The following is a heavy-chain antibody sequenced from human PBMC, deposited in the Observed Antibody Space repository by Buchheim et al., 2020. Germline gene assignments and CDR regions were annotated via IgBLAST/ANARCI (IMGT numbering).Heavy chain of an antibody. V-gene: IGHV4-34*01. CDR3: ARLKQWLVRVGPERYYYGMDV. Sequence: QVQLQQWGAGLLKPSETLSLTCAVYGGSFSGYYWSWIRQPPGKGLEWIGEINHSGSTNYNPSLKSRVTISVDTSKNQFSLKLSSVTAADTAVYYCARLKQWLVRVGPERYYYGMDVWGQGTT. CDR2: INHSGST. CDR1: GGSFSGYY. J-gene: IGHJ6*02. D-gene: IGHD6-19*01.